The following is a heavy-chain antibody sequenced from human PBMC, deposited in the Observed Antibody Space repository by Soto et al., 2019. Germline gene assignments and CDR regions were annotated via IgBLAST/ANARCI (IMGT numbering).Heavy chain of an antibody. Sequence: EVQLVESGGGLVKPGGSLRLSCAASGFTFSSYSMNWVRQAPGKGLEWVSSISSSSSYIYYADSVKGRFTISRDNAKNSLYLQMNGLRAEDTAVYYCARDGSSSGDYGMDVWGQGTTVTVSS. CDR3: ARDGSSSGDYGMDV. D-gene: IGHD6-6*01. V-gene: IGHV3-21*01. CDR2: ISSSSSYI. J-gene: IGHJ6*02. CDR1: GFTFSSYS.